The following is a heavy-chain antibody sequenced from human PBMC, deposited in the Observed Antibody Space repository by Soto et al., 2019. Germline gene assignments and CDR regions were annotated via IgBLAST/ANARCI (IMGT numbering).Heavy chain of an antibody. CDR1: GGSISSYY. Sequence: TAETLSLTCTVSGGSISSYYWSWIRQPPGKGLEWIGYIYDSGSTNYNPSPKSRVTISVDTSKNQFSLKLTSVTAADTAVYYCAAPPRYWGQGTLVTVSS. D-gene: IGHD6-6*01. CDR3: AAPPRY. J-gene: IGHJ4*02. V-gene: IGHV4-59*01. CDR2: IYDSGST.